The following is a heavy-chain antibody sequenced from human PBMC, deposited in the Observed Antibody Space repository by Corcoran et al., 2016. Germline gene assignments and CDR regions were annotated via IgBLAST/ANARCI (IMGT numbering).Heavy chain of an antibody. V-gene: IGHV3-33*01. CDR1: GFTFSSYG. D-gene: IGHD6-13*01. CDR2: IWYDGSNK. CDR3: ARGGRVYSSSWYFFYY. J-gene: IGHJ4*02. Sequence: QVQLVESGGGVVQPGRSLRLSCEASGFTFSSYGMHWVRQAPCKGLEWVAVIWYDGSNKYYADSVKGRFTISRDNSKNTLYLQMNSLRAEDTAVYYCARGGRVYSSSWYFFYYWGQGTLVTVSS.